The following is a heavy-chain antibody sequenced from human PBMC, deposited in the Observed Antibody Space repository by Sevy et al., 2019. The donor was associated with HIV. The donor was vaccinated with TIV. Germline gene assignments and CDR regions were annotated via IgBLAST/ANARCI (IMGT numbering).Heavy chain of an antibody. CDR3: TTDGFDP. CDR1: GFTFSNAW. Sequence: GGSLRLSCAASGFTFSNAWMIWVRQAPGKGLEWVGRIKSNTDGGTTEYAAPVKGRFTISRDDSKNTLYLQMNSLKTEDTAVYYCTTDGFDPWGQGTLVTVSS. J-gene: IGHJ5*02. V-gene: IGHV3-15*07. CDR2: IKSNTDGGTT.